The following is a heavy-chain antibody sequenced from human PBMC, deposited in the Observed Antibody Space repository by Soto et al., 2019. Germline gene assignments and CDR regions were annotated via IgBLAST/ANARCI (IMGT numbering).Heavy chain of an antibody. CDR1: GGTISSYY. CDR3: ARSMGLPAASNHYKYGMVV. CDR2: IYYSGST. V-gene: IGHV4-59*01. Sequence: SETLSLTCIVSGGTISSYYWSWIRQPPGKGLEWIGYIYYSGSTNYNPSLKSRVTTSVDTSKNQFSLKLSSVTAADTAVYYCARSMGLPAASNHYKYGMVVWGPGTTV. J-gene: IGHJ6*02. D-gene: IGHD2-2*01.